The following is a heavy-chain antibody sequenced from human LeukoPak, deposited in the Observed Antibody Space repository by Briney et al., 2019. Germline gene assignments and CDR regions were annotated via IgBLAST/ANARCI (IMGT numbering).Heavy chain of an antibody. V-gene: IGHV1-69*05. CDR2: IIPIFGTA. CDR3: ARGSPGPTMGHTSIAALFRARRHNWFDP. D-gene: IGHD6-6*01. J-gene: IGHJ5*02. Sequence: SSVKVSCKASGGTFSSYAISWVRQAPGQGLEWMGRIIPIFGTANYAQKFQGRVTITTDESTSTAYMELSSLRSEDTAVYYCARGSPGPTMGHTSIAALFRARRHNWFDPWGQGTLVTVSS. CDR1: GGTFSSYA.